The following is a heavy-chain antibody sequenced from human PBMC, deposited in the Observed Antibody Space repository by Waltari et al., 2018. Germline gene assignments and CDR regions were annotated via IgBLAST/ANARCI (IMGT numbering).Heavy chain of an antibody. D-gene: IGHD3-10*01. CDR3: ARLVGTMVRGVRTRIDS. CDR1: GDFISRGTRY. V-gene: IGHV4-39*01. Sequence: QPHLQEAGPGLGNPSETRSLTCNVSGDFISRGTRYWGWIRQPPGRRLEWIGTVYYSGSIYYNPFLQNRITVSVDTSKNQFSLKMPYVTAADPAIYYCARLVGTMVRGVRTRIDSWGRGIWVTVSS. CDR2: VYYSGSI. J-gene: IGHJ5*01.